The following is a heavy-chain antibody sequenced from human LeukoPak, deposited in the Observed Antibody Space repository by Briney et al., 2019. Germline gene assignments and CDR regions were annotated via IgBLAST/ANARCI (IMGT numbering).Heavy chain of an antibody. CDR3: ARANWYDYGDPPFFDY. CDR1: GGSFSGYY. J-gene: IGHJ4*02. D-gene: IGHD4-17*01. CDR2: INHSGST. V-gene: IGHV4-34*01. Sequence: SETLSLTCAVYGGSFSGYYWSWIRQPPGKGLEWIGEINHSGSTNYNPSLKSRVTISVDTSKNQFSLKLSSVTAADTAVYYCARANWYDYGDPPFFDYWGQGTLVTVSS.